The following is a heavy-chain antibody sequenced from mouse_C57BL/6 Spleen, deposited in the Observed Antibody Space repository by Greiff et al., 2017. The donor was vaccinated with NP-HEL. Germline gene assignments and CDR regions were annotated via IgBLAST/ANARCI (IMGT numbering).Heavy chain of an antibody. J-gene: IGHJ3*01. CDR1: GFTFSSYA. D-gene: IGHD2-3*01. CDR2: ISDGGSYT. Sequence: DVHLVESGGGLVKPGGSLKLSCAASGFTFSSYAMSWVRQTPEKRLEWVATISDGGSYTYYPDNVKGRFTISRDNAKNNLYLQMSHLKSEDTAMYYCARNDGYYSAWFAYWGQGTLVTVSA. V-gene: IGHV5-4*01. CDR3: ARNDGYYSAWFAY.